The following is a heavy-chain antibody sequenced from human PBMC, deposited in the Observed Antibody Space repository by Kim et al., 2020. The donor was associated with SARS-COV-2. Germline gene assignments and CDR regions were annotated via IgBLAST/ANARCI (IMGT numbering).Heavy chain of an antibody. J-gene: IGHJ6*02. V-gene: IGHV4-4*07. Sequence: TSNPSLKSRVTLSVATSKTQFSLKLSSVTAADTAVYYCARDNGVSYGVDVWGLGTTVTVSS. D-gene: IGHD2-8*01. CDR3: ARDNGVSYGVDV.